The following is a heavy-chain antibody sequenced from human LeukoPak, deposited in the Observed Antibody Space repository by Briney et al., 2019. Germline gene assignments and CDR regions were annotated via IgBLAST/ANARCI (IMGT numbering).Heavy chain of an antibody. D-gene: IGHD6-19*01. J-gene: IGHJ6*03. CDR1: GYTFTSYD. CDR3: ARTRSSGWYGPGYYYYYMDV. V-gene: IGHV1-8*03. Sequence: GASVKVSCKASGYTFTSYDINWVRQATGQGLEWMGWMNPNSGNTGYAQKFQGRVTITRNTSISTAYMELSSLRSEDTAVYYCARTRSSGWYGPGYYYYYMDVWGKGTTVTVSS. CDR2: MNPNSGNT.